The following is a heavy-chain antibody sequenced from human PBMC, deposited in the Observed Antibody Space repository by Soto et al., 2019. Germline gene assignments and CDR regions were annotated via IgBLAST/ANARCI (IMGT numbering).Heavy chain of an antibody. Sequence: QITLKESGPTLVQPTQTLTLTCTFSGFSLTTSGVGVCWIRPPPAKALEFHALIYLDNDRRYSPSLRSRHSIYKDTANNQVVRTRTNRDPVDTATYYCAPRRVDSSGLWNCGDFDIWGHGTTVTVS. V-gene: IGHV2-5*02. J-gene: IGHJ3*02. CDR3: APRRVDSSGLWNCGDFDI. CDR1: GFSLTTSGVG. CDR2: IYLDNDR. D-gene: IGHD3-22*01.